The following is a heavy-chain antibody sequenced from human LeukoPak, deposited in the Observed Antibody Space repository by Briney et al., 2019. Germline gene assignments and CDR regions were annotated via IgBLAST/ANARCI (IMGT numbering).Heavy chain of an antibody. CDR2: ISGSGGST. D-gene: IGHD4-11*01. CDR3: AKVPYSNYDYYYYMDV. CDR1: GFTFSSYA. Sequence: GGSLRLSCAASGFTFSSYAMSWVRQAPGKGLEWVSAISGSGGSTYYADSVKGRFTISRDNSKNTLYLQMNSLRAEDTAVYYCAKVPYSNYDYYYYMDVWGKGTTVTVSS. J-gene: IGHJ6*03. V-gene: IGHV3-23*01.